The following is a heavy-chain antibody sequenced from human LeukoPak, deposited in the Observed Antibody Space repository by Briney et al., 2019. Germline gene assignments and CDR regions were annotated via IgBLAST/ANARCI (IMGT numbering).Heavy chain of an antibody. J-gene: IGHJ4*02. D-gene: IGHD3-10*01. V-gene: IGHV3-11*06. CDR1: GFTFSDYY. CDR3: ARGDYYGSGSYYKFDY. CDR2: ISSSSSYT. Sequence: KPGGSLRLSCAASGFTFSDYYMSWIRQVPGKGLEGVSYISSSSSYTNYADSVKGRFTISRDNAKNSLYLQMNSLRAEDTAVYYCARGDYYGSGSYYKFDYWGQGTLVTVSS.